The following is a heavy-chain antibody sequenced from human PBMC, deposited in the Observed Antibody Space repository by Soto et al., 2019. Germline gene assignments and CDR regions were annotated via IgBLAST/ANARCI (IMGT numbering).Heavy chain of an antibody. D-gene: IGHD1-26*01. CDR2: ILPGDSYT. CDR3: ATLAGTGSYRDLYFDN. CDR1: GYNFASHW. V-gene: IGHV5-51*01. J-gene: IGHJ4*02. Sequence: GESLKISCKGSGYNFASHWIGWVRQMPGKGLEWMGIILPGDSYTTYSPSFQGQVTVSADQSISTVYLQWSSLKASDTAPYYCATLAGTGSYRDLYFDNWGQGTPVTVSS.